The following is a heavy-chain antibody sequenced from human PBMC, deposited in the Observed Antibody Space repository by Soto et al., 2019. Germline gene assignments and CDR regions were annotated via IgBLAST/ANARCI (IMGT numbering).Heavy chain of an antibody. CDR2: ISAYNGNT. CDR1: GYTFTSYG. J-gene: IGHJ6*02. CDR3: ASFREGYSYGWSYYYGMDV. Sequence: QVKLVQSGAEVKKPGASVKVSCKASGYTFTSYGFSWVRQAPGQGLEWMGWISAYNGNTNYAQKLQGRLTMTTDTSTCTAYMELRSLRSDDTAVYYCASFREGYSYGWSYYYGMDVWGQGTTVTVSS. D-gene: IGHD5-18*01. V-gene: IGHV1-18*01.